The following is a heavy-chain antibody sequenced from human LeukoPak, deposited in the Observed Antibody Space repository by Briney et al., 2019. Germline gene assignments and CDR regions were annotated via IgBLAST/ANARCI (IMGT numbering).Heavy chain of an antibody. CDR3: ASLRYYDGSGYVE. J-gene: IGHJ1*01. CDR2: IYYSGRT. V-gene: IGHV4-39*01. CDR1: GDSVSRSDSY. Sequence: SETLSLTCSVSGDSVSRSDSYWDWIRQPPGKGLEWIGTIYYSGRTYYSPSLKSRVTMSVDPSNNQFSLNLRSVTAADTALYYCASLRYYDGSGYVEWGQGTLLSVSS. D-gene: IGHD3-22*01.